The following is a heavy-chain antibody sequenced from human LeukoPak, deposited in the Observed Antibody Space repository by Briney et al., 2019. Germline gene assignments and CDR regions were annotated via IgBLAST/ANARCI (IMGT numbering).Heavy chain of an antibody. CDR2: INHSGST. CDR1: GGSFSGYY. J-gene: IGHJ3*02. Sequence: SETLSLTCAVYGGSFSGYYWSWIRQPPGKGLEWIGEINHSGSTNYNPSLKSRVTISVDTPKNQFSLKLSSVTAADTAVYYCARAWVPLRGSGWAGGAFDIWGQGTMVTVSS. D-gene: IGHD6-19*01. CDR3: ARAWVPLRGSGWAGGAFDI. V-gene: IGHV4-34*01.